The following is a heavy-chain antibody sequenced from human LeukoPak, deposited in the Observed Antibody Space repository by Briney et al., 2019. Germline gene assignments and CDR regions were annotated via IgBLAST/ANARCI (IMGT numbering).Heavy chain of an antibody. CDR3: ARVDCSSTSCYFVDY. CDR1: GGSISSYY. V-gene: IGHV4-59*01. Sequence: SETLSLTCTVSGGSISSYYWSWIRQPPGKGLEWIGYIYYSGSTNYNPSLKSRVTISVDTSKNQFSLKLSSVTAADTAVYYCARVDCSSTSCYFVDYWGQGTLVTVSS. CDR2: IYYSGST. D-gene: IGHD2-2*01. J-gene: IGHJ4*02.